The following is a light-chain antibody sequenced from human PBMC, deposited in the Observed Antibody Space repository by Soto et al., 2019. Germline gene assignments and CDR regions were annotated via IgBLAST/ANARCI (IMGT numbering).Light chain of an antibody. J-gene: IGKJ4*01. CDR3: QHRGNWPA. Sequence: EVVLTQSPAILSLSPGERATLSCRASQSIGSTLAWYQQRSGQAPRLLIYDASSRATGIPGRISGSGSGTDFTLTISSLEVEGFGVYYCQHRGNWPAFGGGTKVEI. CDR2: DAS. V-gene: IGKV3-11*01. CDR1: QSIGST.